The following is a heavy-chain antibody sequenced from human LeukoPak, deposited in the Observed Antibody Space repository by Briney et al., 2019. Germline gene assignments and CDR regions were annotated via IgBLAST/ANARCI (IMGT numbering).Heavy chain of an antibody. D-gene: IGHD3-9*01. CDR2: IYHSGST. V-gene: IGHV4-30-2*01. CDR3: ARAVNSRYFDWIRGFDY. Sequence: SETLSLTCAVSGGSISSGGYSWSWIRQPPGKGLEWIGYIYHSGSTYYNPSLKSRVTISVDRSKNQFSLKLSSVTAADTAVYYRARAVNSRYFDWIRGFDYWGQGTLVTVSS. CDR1: GGSISSGGYS. J-gene: IGHJ4*02.